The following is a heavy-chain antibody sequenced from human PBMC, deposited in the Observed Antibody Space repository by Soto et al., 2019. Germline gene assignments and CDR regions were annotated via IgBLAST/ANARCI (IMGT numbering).Heavy chain of an antibody. D-gene: IGHD2-21*02. J-gene: IGHJ6*02. CDR2: ISFDENTI. Sequence: QAQLVESGGGVVQPGTSLRLSCTASGFTFSSYAMHWVRQAPGKGLEWVAVISFDENTIDYVDSVKGRFTISRDNSKNTLFLQMDILRTEDTAVYYCAKGNQFSDFHPVNVWGQGTMVIVSS. V-gene: IGHV3-30*18. CDR1: GFTFSSYA. CDR3: AKGNQFSDFHPVNV.